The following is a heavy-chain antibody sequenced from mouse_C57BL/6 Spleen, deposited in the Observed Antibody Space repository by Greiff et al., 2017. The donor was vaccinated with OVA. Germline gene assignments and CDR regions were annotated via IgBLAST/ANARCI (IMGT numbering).Heavy chain of an antibody. CDR3: ARIAYGNYFYAMDY. V-gene: IGHV2-2*01. J-gene: IGHJ4*01. Sequence: VKLMESGPGLVQPSQSLSITCTVSGFSLTSYGVHWVRQSPGKGLEWLGVIWSGGSTDYNAAFISRLSISKDNSKSQVFFKMNSLQADDTAIYYCARIAYGNYFYAMDYWGQGTSVTVSS. CDR2: IWSGGST. D-gene: IGHD2-1*01. CDR1: GFSLTSYG.